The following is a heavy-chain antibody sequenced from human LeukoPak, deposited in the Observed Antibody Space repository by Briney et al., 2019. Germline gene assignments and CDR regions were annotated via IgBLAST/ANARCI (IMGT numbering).Heavy chain of an antibody. V-gene: IGHV3-74*01. CDR2: INSDGSST. Sequence: SGGSLRLSCAASGFTFSTYVMSWVRQAPGKGLVWVSRINSDGSSTSYADSVKGRFTISRDNAKNTLYLQMNSLRAEDTAVYYCAREYDSGSSLDYWGQGTLVTVSS. D-gene: IGHD3-10*01. CDR1: GFTFSTYV. CDR3: AREYDSGSSLDY. J-gene: IGHJ4*02.